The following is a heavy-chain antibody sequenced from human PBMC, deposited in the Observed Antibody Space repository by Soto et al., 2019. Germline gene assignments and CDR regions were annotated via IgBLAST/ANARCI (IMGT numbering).Heavy chain of an antibody. CDR2: IRYDGSAS. D-gene: IGHD1-1*01. V-gene: IGHV3-74*01. CDR1: GFTFSNYW. Sequence: GGSLRLSCAASGFTFSNYWMHWVRQAPGKGLVWVSRIRYDGSASTYADSVKGRFAISRDNAKNTLYLQMNSLRAEDTAVYYCLSDQQLGLLDYWAQGPLVPVSS. CDR3: LSDQQLGLLDY. J-gene: IGHJ4*02.